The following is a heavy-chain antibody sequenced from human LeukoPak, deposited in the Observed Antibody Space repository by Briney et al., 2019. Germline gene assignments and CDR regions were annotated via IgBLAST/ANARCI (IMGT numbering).Heavy chain of an antibody. J-gene: IGHJ4*02. V-gene: IGHV4-4*07. CDR1: GASINSYY. D-gene: IGHD3-22*01. CDR2: IYTSGST. CDR3: AGQRELYDSSGYYY. Sequence: PSETLSLTCTVSGASINSYYWSWIRQPAGKGLEWIGRIYTSGSTNYNPSLKSRVTMSVDTSKNQFSLKLSSVTAADTAVYYCAGQRELYDSSGYYYWGQGTLVTVSS.